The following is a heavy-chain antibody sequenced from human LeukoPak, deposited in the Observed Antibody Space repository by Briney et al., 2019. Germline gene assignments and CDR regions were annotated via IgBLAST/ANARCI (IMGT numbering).Heavy chain of an antibody. Sequence: ASVKVSCKASGYTFTSYGISWVRQAPGQGLEWMGWISAYNGNTNYAQKLQGRVTMTTDTSTSTAYMELRSLRSDDTAVYYCARLLDSSGWGYFDYWGQGTLVTVSS. CDR3: ARLLDSSGWGYFDY. CDR1: GYTFTSYG. J-gene: IGHJ4*02. D-gene: IGHD6-19*01. V-gene: IGHV1-18*04. CDR2: ISAYNGNT.